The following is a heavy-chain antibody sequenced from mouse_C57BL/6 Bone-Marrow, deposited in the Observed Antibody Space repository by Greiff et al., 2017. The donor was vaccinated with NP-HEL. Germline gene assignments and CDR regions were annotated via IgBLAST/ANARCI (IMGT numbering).Heavy chain of an antibody. Sequence: QVQLQQPGAELVKPGASVKMSCKASGYTFTSYWITWVKQRPGQGLEWIGDIYPGSGSTNYNEKFKSKATLTVDKSTSTAYMQLSSLTSEDSAVYYCARPRRGYFDYWGQGTTLTVSS. CDR2: IYPGSGST. CDR3: ARPRRGYFDY. CDR1: GYTFTSYW. V-gene: IGHV1-55*01. J-gene: IGHJ2*01.